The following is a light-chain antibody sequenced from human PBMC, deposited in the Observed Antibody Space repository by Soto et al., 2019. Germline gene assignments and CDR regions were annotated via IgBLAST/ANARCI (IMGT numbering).Light chain of an antibody. V-gene: IGKV3-20*01. CDR1: QSVSSSY. CDR3: QQYGSSSWT. J-gene: IGKJ1*01. CDR2: GTS. Sequence: EXVLMQSPGTLSLSQGERATLSCRASQSVSSSYLAWYQQKPGQAPRLLIYGTSSRATAIPDRFSGSGSGTDFTLTISRLEPEDFAVYYCQQYGSSSWTFGQGTKVDIK.